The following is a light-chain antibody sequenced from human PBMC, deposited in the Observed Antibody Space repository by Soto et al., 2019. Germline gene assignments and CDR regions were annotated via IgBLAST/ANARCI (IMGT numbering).Light chain of an antibody. CDR3: QHYNSYSEA. V-gene: IGKV1-5*03. J-gene: IGKJ1*01. Sequence: DIQMTQSPSTLSGSEGDRVTIPCRPSQPFSSGLAWYQQKPGKAPKLLIYKASTLKSGVPSRFSGSGSGTEFTLTISSLQPDDFATYYCQHYNSYSEAFGQGTKVELK. CDR2: KAS. CDR1: QPFSSG.